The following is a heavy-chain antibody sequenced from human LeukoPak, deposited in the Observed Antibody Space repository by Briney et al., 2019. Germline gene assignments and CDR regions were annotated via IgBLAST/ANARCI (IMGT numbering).Heavy chain of an antibody. J-gene: IGHJ4*02. CDR2: ISYDGSNK. CDR1: GFTFSSYA. CDR3: AKNYDSSGFDY. D-gene: IGHD3-22*01. V-gene: IGHV3-30*18. Sequence: GRSLRLSCAASGFTFSSYAMHWVRQAPGKGLEWVAVISYDGSNKYYADSVKGRFTISRDNSKNTLYLQMNSLRAEDTAVYYCAKNYDSSGFDYWGQGTLVTVSS.